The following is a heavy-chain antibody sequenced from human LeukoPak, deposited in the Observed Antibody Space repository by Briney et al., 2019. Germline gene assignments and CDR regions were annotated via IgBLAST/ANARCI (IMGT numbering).Heavy chain of an antibody. V-gene: IGHV3-74*01. CDR3: AKVRKGVGAFDL. CDR1: GFTFSSYW. CDR2: INSDGSST. D-gene: IGHD3-16*01. J-gene: IGHJ3*01. Sequence: LPGGSLRLSCLASGFTFSSYWMHWVRQAPGKGLVWVSRINSDGSSTNYADSVKGRFTISRDNAKNTLYLQMNSLRAEDTAIYYCAKVRKGVGAFDLWGQGTMVTVSS.